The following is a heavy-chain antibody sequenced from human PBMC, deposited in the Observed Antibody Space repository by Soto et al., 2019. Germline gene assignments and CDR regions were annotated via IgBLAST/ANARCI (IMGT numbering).Heavy chain of an antibody. J-gene: IGHJ4*02. D-gene: IGHD2-21*01. V-gene: IGHV4-59*08. CDR3: ARHPPSLVHPKFDS. CDR1: GGSISSYF. CDR2: ISYSGNT. Sequence: QVQLQESGPGLVKPSETLSLTCTVSGGSISSYFWSWIRQPPGKALEWIGYISYSGNTNYNPSLTSRLTILLDTSKHQFSLKLSSVTAADPAVYYCARHPPSLVHPKFDSWGQGTLVTVSS.